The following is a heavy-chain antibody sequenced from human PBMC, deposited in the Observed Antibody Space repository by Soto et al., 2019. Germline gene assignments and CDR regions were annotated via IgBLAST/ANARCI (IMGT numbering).Heavy chain of an antibody. D-gene: IGHD5-18*01. J-gene: IGHJ5*02. CDR1: GGSISSYY. Sequence: QVQLQESGPGLVKPSETLSLTCTVSGGSISSYYWSWIRQPAGKGLEWIGRIYTSGSTNYNPSLKSRVTMSVDTSKNQFSLKLSSVTAADTAVYYCARDHQLWLPGWFDPWGQGTLVTVSS. V-gene: IGHV4-4*07. CDR3: ARDHQLWLPGWFDP. CDR2: IYTSGST.